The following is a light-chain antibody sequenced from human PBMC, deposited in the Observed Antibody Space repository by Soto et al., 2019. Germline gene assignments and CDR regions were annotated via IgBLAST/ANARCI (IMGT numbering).Light chain of an antibody. Sequence: EIVMTQSPATLSVSPGERAALSCRASESVNTNLAWYQQKPGQAPRLLIYGASSRATGIPDRFSGSGSGTDFTLTISRLEPEDFAVYYCQQYGSSPPWTFGQGTKVDIK. V-gene: IGKV3-20*01. CDR3: QQYGSSPPWT. CDR2: GAS. CDR1: ESVNTN. J-gene: IGKJ1*01.